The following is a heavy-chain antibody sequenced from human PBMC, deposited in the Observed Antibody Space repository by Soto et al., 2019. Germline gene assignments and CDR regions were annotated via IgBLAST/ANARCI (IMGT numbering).Heavy chain of an antibody. CDR2: INAGNGNT. V-gene: IGHV1-3*01. J-gene: IGHJ4*02. Sequence: ASVKVACNASGYTFTSYAMHWVRQAPGQRLEWMGWINAGNGNTKYSQKCQGRVTITRDTSASTAYMELSSLRSEDTAVYYCARTAYSSGWYGLDYWRQGTLVTVSS. D-gene: IGHD6-19*01. CDR1: GYTFTSYA. CDR3: ARTAYSSGWYGLDY.